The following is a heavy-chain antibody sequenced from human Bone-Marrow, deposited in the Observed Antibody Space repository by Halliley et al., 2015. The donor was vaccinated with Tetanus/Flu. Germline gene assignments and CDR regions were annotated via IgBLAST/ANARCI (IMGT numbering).Heavy chain of an antibody. Sequence: SAFNGNQKYAQKFPDRVRMTADTSTSTAYMELRSLRSDDTAVYYCAGDGNYDYLWGSYRFDPWGQGTLVTVSS. CDR2: SAFNGNQ. D-gene: IGHD3-16*02. J-gene: IGHJ5*02. CDR3: AGDGNYDYLWGSYRFDP. V-gene: IGHV1-18*01.